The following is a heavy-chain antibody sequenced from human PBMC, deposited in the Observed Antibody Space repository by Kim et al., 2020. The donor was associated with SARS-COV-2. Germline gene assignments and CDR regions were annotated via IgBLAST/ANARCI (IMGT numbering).Heavy chain of an antibody. CDR1: GYTFTSYG. CDR3: ARVEPLIVGATGVRYFDY. D-gene: IGHD1-26*01. CDR2: ISAYNGNT. V-gene: IGHV1-18*01. Sequence: ASVKVSCKASGYTFTSYGISWVRQAPGQGLEWMGWISAYNGNTNYAQKLQGRVTMTTDTSTSTAYMELRSLRSDDTAVYYCARVEPLIVGATGVRYFDYWGQGTLVTVSS. J-gene: IGHJ4*02.